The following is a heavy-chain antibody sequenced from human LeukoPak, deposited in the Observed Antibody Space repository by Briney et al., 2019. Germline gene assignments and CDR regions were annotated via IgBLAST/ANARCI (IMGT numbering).Heavy chain of an antibody. CDR2: INHNGNVN. V-gene: IGHV3-7*03. CDR1: GFTFTSYW. D-gene: IGHD3-16*01. Sequence: GGSLRLSCAASGFTFTSYWMNWARQAPGKGLEWVASINHNGNVNYYVDSVKGRYTISRDNAKNSLYLQMSNLRAEDTAVYFCARGGGLDVWGQGATVTVSS. J-gene: IGHJ6*02. CDR3: ARGGGLDV.